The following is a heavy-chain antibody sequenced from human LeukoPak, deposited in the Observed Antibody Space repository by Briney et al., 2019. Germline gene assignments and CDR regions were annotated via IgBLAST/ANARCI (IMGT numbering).Heavy chain of an antibody. V-gene: IGHV1-18*01. D-gene: IGHD3-22*01. Sequence: GASVKVSCKASGYTFTSYGISWVRQAPGQGLEWMGWISAYNGNTNYAQKLQGRVTMTTDTSTSTAYMELRSLRSDDTAVYYCARVPYYDSSGYYQRRGYFDYWDQGTLVTVSS. CDR3: ARVPYYDSSGYYQRRGYFDY. J-gene: IGHJ4*02. CDR1: GYTFTSYG. CDR2: ISAYNGNT.